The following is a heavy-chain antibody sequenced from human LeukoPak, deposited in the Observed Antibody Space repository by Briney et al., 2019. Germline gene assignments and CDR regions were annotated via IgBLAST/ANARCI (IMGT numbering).Heavy chain of an antibody. CDR3: ATTRHCSGGSCPPGYYGMDV. CDR2: FDPEDGET. V-gene: IGHV1-24*01. D-gene: IGHD2-15*01. J-gene: IGHJ6*02. CDR1: GYTLTELS. Sequence: ASVKVSCKVSGYTLTELSMHWVRQAPGKGLEWMGGFDPEDGETIYAQKFQGRVTVTEDTSTDTAYMELSSLRSEDTAVYYCATTRHCSGGSCPPGYYGMDVWGQGTTVTVSS.